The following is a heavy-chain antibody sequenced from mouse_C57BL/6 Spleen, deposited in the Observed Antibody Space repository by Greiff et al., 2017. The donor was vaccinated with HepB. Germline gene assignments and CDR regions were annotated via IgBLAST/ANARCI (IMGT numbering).Heavy chain of an antibody. CDR2: IYPGDGDT. V-gene: IGHV1-80*01. D-gene: IGHD2-14*01. J-gene: IGHJ2*01. CDR3: ARSGGTEYFDY. CDR1: GYAFSSYW. Sequence: QVHVKQSGAELVKPGASVKISCKASGYAFSSYWMNWVKQRPGKGLEWIGQIYPGDGDTNYNGKFKGKATLTADKSSSTAYMQLSSLTSEDSAVYFCARSGGTEYFDYWGQGTTLTVSS.